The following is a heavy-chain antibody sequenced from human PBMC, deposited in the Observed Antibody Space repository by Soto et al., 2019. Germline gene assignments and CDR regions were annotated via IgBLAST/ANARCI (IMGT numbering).Heavy chain of an antibody. CDR2: ISAYNGNT. D-gene: IGHD3-10*01. V-gene: IGHV1-18*01. CDR1: GYTFTSYG. J-gene: IGHJ5*02. Sequence: QVQLAQSGAEVKKPGASVKVSCKASGYTFTSYGISWVRQAPGQGLEWMGWISAYNGNTNYAQKLQGRVTMTTDTSTSTAYMELRSLRSDDTAVYYCARDRSFGLDLWFGGDGFDPWGQGTLVTVSS. CDR3: ARDRSFGLDLWFGGDGFDP.